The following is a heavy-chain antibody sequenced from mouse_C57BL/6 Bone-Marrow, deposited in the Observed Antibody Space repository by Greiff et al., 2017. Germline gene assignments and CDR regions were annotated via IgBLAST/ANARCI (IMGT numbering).Heavy chain of an antibody. V-gene: IGHV1-64*01. CDR2: IHPNSGST. Sequence: QVQLQQPGAELVKPGASVKLSCKASGYTFTSYWMHWVKQRPGQGLEWIGMIHPNSGSTNYNEKFKSKATLTVDKSSSTAYMQLSSLTSEYSAVYYCARDYYGPYWYFDVWGTGTTVTVSS. CDR1: GYTFTSYW. CDR3: ARDYYGPYWYFDV. J-gene: IGHJ1*03. D-gene: IGHD1-1*01.